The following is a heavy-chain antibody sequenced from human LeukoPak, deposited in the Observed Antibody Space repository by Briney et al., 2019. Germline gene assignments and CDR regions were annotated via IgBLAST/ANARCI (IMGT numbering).Heavy chain of an antibody. J-gene: IGHJ3*02. CDR3: ARGGSDDYGDWVSAFDI. D-gene: IGHD4-17*01. CDR2: IYTSGST. Sequence: PSETLSLTCTVSGXSXSSYYWSWIRQPXXXXLEWIGRIYTSGSTNYNPSLKSRFTMSVDTSKNQFSLKLSSVTAADTAVYYCARGGSDDYGDWVSAFDIWGQGTMVTVSS. V-gene: IGHV4-4*07. CDR1: GXSXSSYY.